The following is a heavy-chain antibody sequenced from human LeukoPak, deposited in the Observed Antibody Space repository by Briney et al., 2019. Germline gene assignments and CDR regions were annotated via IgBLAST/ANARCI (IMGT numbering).Heavy chain of an antibody. CDR2: ISYDGSNK. Sequence: QPGGSLRLSCAASGFTFSSYAMHWVRQAPGKGLEWVAVISYDGSNKYYADSVKGRFTVSRDNSKNTLYLQMNSLRAEDTAVYYCARDFVDTAMEYPRGWFDPWGQGTLVTVSS. D-gene: IGHD5-18*01. V-gene: IGHV3-30-3*01. CDR3: ARDFVDTAMEYPRGWFDP. CDR1: GFTFSSYA. J-gene: IGHJ5*02.